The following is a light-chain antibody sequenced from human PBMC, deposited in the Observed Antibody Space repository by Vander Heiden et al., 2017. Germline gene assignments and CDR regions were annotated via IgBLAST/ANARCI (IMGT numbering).Light chain of an antibody. J-gene: IGKJ2*01. CDR2: WAA. Sequence: IVTTQPPDSLPVSLGARATINCKSIHSVLYSSNNKNYFALYQQQPGQATGLLGYWAATRASGLADRLSGSALGTEFTLTLSISQTENAPISNGQQEDSTHPYTFGQGTKLEIK. CDR3: QQEDSTHPYT. CDR1: HSVLYSSNNKNY. V-gene: IGKV4-1*01.